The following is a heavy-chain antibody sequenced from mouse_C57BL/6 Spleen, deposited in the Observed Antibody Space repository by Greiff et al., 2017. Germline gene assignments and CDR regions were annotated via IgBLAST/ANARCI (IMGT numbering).Heavy chain of an antibody. V-gene: IGHV5-6*01. CDR3: ARHLGITTAPFYY. Sequence: EVQLVESGGDLVKPGGSLKLSCAASGFTFSSYGMSWVRQTPDKRLEWVATISSGGSYTYYTDSVKGRFTISRDNAKNTLYLQMSSLKSEDTAMYYCARHLGITTAPFYYWGQGTTLTVSS. CDR2: ISSGGSYT. CDR1: GFTFSSYG. D-gene: IGHD1-2*01. J-gene: IGHJ2*01.